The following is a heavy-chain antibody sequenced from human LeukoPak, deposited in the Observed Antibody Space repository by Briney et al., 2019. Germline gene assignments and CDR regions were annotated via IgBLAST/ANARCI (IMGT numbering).Heavy chain of an antibody. V-gene: IGHV4-34*01. Sequence: SETLSLTCAVYGGSFSGYYWSWIRQPPGKGLEWIGEINHSGSTNYNPSLKSRVTISVDTSKNQFSLKLSSVTAADTAVYYCARPHTQYCSSTSCRFSGFDPWGQGTLVTVSS. CDR1: GGSFSGYY. J-gene: IGHJ5*02. D-gene: IGHD2-2*01. CDR2: INHSGST. CDR3: ARPHTQYCSSTSCRFSGFDP.